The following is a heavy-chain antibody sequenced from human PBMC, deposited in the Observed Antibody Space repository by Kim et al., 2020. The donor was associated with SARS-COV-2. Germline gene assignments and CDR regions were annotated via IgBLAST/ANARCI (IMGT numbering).Heavy chain of an antibody. Sequence: SVKVSCKASGGTFSSYAISWVRQAPGQGLEWMGGIIPIFGTANYAQKFQGRVTITADESTSTAYMELSSLRSEDTAVYYCASANYDSSGRGAFDIWGQGTMVTVSS. D-gene: IGHD3-22*01. CDR1: GGTFSSYA. CDR3: ASANYDSSGRGAFDI. V-gene: IGHV1-69*13. J-gene: IGHJ3*02. CDR2: IIPIFGTA.